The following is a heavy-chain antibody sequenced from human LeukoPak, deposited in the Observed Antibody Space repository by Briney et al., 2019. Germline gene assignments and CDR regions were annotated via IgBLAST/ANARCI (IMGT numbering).Heavy chain of an antibody. J-gene: IGHJ3*02. CDR2: IDPDSGGT. CDR1: GYTFTSYG. V-gene: IGHV1-2*02. Sequence: ASVKVSCKASGYTFTSYGISWVRQAPGQGLEWMGCIDPDSGGTKYAQKFPGRVTMTRDTSITTAYMELSRLRSDDTAIYYCAREYYDSSGIKYAFDIWGQGTMATVSS. CDR3: AREYYDSSGIKYAFDI. D-gene: IGHD3-22*01.